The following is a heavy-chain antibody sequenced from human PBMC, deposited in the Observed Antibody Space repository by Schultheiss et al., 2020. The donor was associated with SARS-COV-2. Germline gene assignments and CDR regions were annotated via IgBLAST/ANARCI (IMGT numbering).Heavy chain of an antibody. D-gene: IGHD6-13*01. V-gene: IGHV3-30*18. J-gene: IGHJ6*02. CDR3: AKERGSSSWRTYYYYYYGMDV. Sequence: GESLKISCAASGFTFSSYGMHWVRQAPGKGLEWVAVISYDGSNKYYADSVKGRFTISRDNSKNTLYLQMNSLRAEDTAVYYCAKERGSSSWRTYYYYYYGMDVWGQGTTVTVSS. CDR2: ISYDGSNK. CDR1: GFTFSSYG.